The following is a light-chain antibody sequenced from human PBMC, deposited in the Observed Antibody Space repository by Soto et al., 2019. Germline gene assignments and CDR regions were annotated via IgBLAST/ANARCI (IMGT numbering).Light chain of an antibody. CDR2: EVS. CDR3: SSYAGSNNLYV. CDR1: SSDVGDYNY. V-gene: IGLV2-8*01. J-gene: IGLJ1*01. Sequence: QSALTQPPSASGSPGQSVTISCTGTSSDVGDYNYVSWYQQHPGKAPKLMIYEVSKRPSGVPDRFSGSKSGNTASLTVSGIQAEDEADYYCSSYAGSNNLYVFGTGTKLTVL.